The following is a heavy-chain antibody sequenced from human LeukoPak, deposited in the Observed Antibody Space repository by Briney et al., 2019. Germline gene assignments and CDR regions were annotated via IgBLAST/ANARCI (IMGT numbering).Heavy chain of an antibody. Sequence: ASVKISCKASGYTFTSYYMHWVRQAPGQGLEWMGIINPSGGSTSYAQKFQGRVTMTTDISTSTAYMELRSLRSDDTAVYYCARAVEDQSIVATQYNWFDPWGQGTLVTVSS. V-gene: IGHV1-46*01. D-gene: IGHD5-12*01. CDR2: INPSGGST. CDR3: ARAVEDQSIVATQYNWFDP. CDR1: GYTFTSYY. J-gene: IGHJ5*02.